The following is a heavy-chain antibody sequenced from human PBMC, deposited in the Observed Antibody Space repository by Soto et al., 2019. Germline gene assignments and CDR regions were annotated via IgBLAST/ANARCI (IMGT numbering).Heavy chain of an antibody. Sequence: SETLSLTCTVSGGSISSYCWSWIRQPPGKGLEWIGYIYYSGSTNYNPSLKSRVTISVDTSKNQFSLKLSSVTAADTAVYYCARVSTRSFFDYWGQGTLVTVSS. CDR3: ARVSTRSFFDY. D-gene: IGHD3-16*02. CDR1: GGSISSYC. CDR2: IYYSGST. J-gene: IGHJ4*02. V-gene: IGHV4-59*12.